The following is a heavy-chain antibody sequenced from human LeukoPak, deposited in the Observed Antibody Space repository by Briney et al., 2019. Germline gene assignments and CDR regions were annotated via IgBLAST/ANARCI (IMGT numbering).Heavy chain of an antibody. D-gene: IGHD1-26*01. J-gene: IGHJ6*02. Sequence: ASVKVSCKASGGTFSSYAISWVRQAPGLGLEWMGGIIPIFGTANYAQKFQGRVTITADESTSTAYMELSSLRSEDTAVYYCARVRSGSYSYGMDVWGQGTTVTVSS. CDR1: GGTFSSYA. V-gene: IGHV1-69*13. CDR3: ARVRSGSYSYGMDV. CDR2: IIPIFGTA.